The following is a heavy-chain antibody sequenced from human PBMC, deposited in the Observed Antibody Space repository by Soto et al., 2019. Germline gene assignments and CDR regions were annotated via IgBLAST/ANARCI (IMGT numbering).Heavy chain of an antibody. J-gene: IGHJ4*02. D-gene: IGHD6-13*01. Sequence: SETLSLTCTVSGDSISSGGYYWSWLRKHRGAGLAGSGNIYYSGRTHYSPSLKGRVTISVSTSKHLFSLKLSPVTAAYTAVYYGPSVCAGTGFDCWGQGTLVTVSS. CDR3: PSVCAGTGFDC. CDR1: GDSISSGGYY. V-gene: IGHV4-31*03. CDR2: IYYSGRT.